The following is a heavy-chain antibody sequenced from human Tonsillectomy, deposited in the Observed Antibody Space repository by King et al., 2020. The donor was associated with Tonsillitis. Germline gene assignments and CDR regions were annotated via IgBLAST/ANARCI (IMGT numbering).Heavy chain of an antibody. V-gene: IGHV3-21*01. CDR1: GFTFSTYS. CDR2: ISSSSTYI. CDR3: ARTNYDLLTGYLNF. J-gene: IGHJ4*02. D-gene: IGHD3-9*01. Sequence: EVQLVESGGGLVKPGGSLRLSCTASGFTFSTYSMNWVRQAPGKGLEWVSSISSSSTYIYYADSVKGRFSISRDNANNSLYLQMNSLRAEDTALYYCARTNYDLLTGYLNFWGQGTLVTVSS.